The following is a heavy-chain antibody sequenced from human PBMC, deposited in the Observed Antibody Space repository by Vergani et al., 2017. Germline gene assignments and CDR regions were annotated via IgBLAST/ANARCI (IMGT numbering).Heavy chain of an antibody. CDR3: ARQYYDSSGYYYQMVLDFDL. V-gene: IGHV3-33*01. Sequence: QVQLVESGGGVVQPGRSLRLSCAASGFTFSSYGMHWVRQAPGKGLEWVAVIWYDGSNKYYADSVKGRFTISRDNSKNTLYLQMNSLRAEDTAVYYCARQYYDSSGYYYQMVLDFDLWGRGTLVTVSS. CDR1: GFTFSSYG. J-gene: IGHJ2*01. CDR2: IWYDGSNK. D-gene: IGHD3-22*01.